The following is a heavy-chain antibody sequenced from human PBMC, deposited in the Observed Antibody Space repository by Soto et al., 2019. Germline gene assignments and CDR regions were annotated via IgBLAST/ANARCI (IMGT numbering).Heavy chain of an antibody. CDR3: AVIGYDMDY. V-gene: IGHV1-69*06. Sequence: SVKVSCKGSGDTFHRHALSWVRQAPGQGLEWMGGIIPMFGTANYAQKFQGRVTITADTSTSTAYMELSSMRFEDTAFYYCAVIGYDMDYWDQGTLVTVTS. D-gene: IGHD5-12*01. CDR2: IIPMFGTA. CDR1: GDTFHRHA. J-gene: IGHJ4*02.